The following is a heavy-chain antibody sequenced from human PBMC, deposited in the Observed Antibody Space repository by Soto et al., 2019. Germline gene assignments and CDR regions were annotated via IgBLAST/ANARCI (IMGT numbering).Heavy chain of an antibody. CDR3: AREGIVVVPAALGETDY. Sequence: PGGSLRLSCAASGFTFSSYGMHWVRQAPGKGLEWVAVIWYDGSNKYYADSVKGRFTISRDNSKNTLYLQMNSLRAEDTAVYYCAREGIVVVPAALGETDYWGQGT. J-gene: IGHJ4*02. V-gene: IGHV3-33*01. CDR1: GFTFSSYG. D-gene: IGHD2-2*01. CDR2: IWYDGSNK.